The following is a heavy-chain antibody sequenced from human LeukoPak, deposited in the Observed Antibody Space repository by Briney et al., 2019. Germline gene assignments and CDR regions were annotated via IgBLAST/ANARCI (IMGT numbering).Heavy chain of an antibody. J-gene: IGHJ4*02. CDR3: ARATVTTGEGDY. CDR1: GGSFSGYY. V-gene: IGHV4-34*01. CDR2: INHSGST. Sequence: PSETLSLTCAVYGGSFSGYYWSWIRQPPGKGLEWIGEINHSGSTNYNPSLKSRVTISVDTSKNRFSLKLSSVTAADTAVYYCARATVTTGEGDYWGQGTLVTVSS. D-gene: IGHD4-17*01.